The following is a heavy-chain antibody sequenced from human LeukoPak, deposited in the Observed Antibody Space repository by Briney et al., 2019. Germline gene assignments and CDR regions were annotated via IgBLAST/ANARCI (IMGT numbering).Heavy chain of an antibody. CDR3: ARDRSSGWYEYYYYYGMDV. J-gene: IGHJ6*04. CDR2: ISAYNGNT. CDR1: GYTFTSYG. V-gene: IGHV1-18*04. D-gene: IGHD6-19*01. Sequence: ASVKVSCKASGYTFTSYGISWVRQAPGQGLEWMGWISAYNGNTNYAQKLQGRVTMTTDTSTSTAYMELRSLRSDGTAVYYCARDRSSGWYEYYYYYGMDVWGKGTTVTVSS.